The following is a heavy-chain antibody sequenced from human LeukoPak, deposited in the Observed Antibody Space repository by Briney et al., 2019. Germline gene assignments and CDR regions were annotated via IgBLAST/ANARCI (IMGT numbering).Heavy chain of an antibody. Sequence: ASVKVSCKAAGYTFTSYYMHWVRQAPGQGLDWMGIINKCHGCTSYAQKFQGRVTRTRATSTSKDYMELSSLRSEDTAVYYCARGPGPDDYGDYEDSFEFGARGNLVIVSA. CDR3: ARGPGPDDYGDYEDSFEF. CDR2: INKCHGCT. V-gene: IGHV1-46*01. CDR1: GYTFTSYY. D-gene: IGHD4-17*01. J-gene: IGHJ4*02.